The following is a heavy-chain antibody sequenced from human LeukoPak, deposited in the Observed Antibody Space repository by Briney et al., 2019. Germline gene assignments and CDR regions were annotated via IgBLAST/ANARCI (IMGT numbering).Heavy chain of an antibody. Sequence: GGSLRLSCAASGFTFSSYWMHWVRQAPGEGLVWVSRINSDGTATTYADSVKGRFTISRDNAKNTLYLQMNSLRVEDTAVYYCARDPATPYSGSYHDAFDIWGQGTMVTVSS. CDR3: ARDPATPYSGSYHDAFDI. V-gene: IGHV3-74*01. CDR1: GFTFSSYW. D-gene: IGHD1-26*01. CDR2: INSDGTAT. J-gene: IGHJ3*02.